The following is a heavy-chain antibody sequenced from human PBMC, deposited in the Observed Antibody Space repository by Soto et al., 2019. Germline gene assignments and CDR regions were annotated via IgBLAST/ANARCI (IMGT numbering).Heavy chain of an antibody. D-gene: IGHD5-18*01. Sequence: QAQLVESGGGVVQPGRSLRLSCAASGFAFSSYVMHWVRQAPCTGLEWVAVISYDGSLQHYADCVKGRFTISRDNAKNMVLLQMSSLRAEDTAVYYCVSDRGYGHASVPYSWVQGTLVSVSS. CDR3: VSDRGYGHASVPYS. CDR2: ISYDGSLQ. V-gene: IGHV3-30*03. J-gene: IGHJ4*02. CDR1: GFAFSSYV.